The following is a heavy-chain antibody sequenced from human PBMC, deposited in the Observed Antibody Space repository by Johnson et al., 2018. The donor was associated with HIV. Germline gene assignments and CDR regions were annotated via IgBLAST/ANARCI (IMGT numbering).Heavy chain of an antibody. CDR2: IRYDGSNK. Sequence: QVQLLESGGGVVQPGRSLRLSCAASGFTFSSYAMHWVRQAPGKGLVWVAVIRYDGSNKYYADSVKGRFTISRDNSKNTLYLQMNSLRAEDTAVYYCARDWGLYSSGWYVDAFDIWGQGTMVTVSS. V-gene: IGHV3-30*04. D-gene: IGHD6-19*01. CDR1: GFTFSSYA. J-gene: IGHJ3*02. CDR3: ARDWGLYSSGWYVDAFDI.